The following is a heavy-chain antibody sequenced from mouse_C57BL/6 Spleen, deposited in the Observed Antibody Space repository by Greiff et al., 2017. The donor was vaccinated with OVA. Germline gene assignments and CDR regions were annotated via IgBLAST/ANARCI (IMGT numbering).Heavy chain of an antibody. J-gene: IGHJ4*01. CDR1: GYSITSGYY. Sequence: EVKLVESGPGLVKPSPSLSLPCSVTGYSITSGYYWNWIRQFPGNKLEWMGYISYDGSNNYNPSLKNPISITRDTSKNQSFLKLNSVTTEDTATYYCARKAGVADAMDYWGKGTTVTVSS. V-gene: IGHV3-6*01. D-gene: IGHD1-1*01. CDR3: ARKAGVADAMDY. CDR2: ISYDGSN.